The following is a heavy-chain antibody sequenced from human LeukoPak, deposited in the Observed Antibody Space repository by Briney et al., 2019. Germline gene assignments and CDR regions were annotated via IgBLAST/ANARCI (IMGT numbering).Heavy chain of an antibody. CDR2: IYHSGST. J-gene: IGHJ3*02. CDR1: GGSISSSNW. D-gene: IGHD6-13*01. CDR3: ARDLYSSSTLDDAFDI. V-gene: IGHV4-4*02. Sequence: SETLSLTCGVSGGSISSSNWWSWVRQPPGKGLEWIGEIYHSGSTNYNPSLKSRVTISVDKSKNQFSLKLSSVTAADTAVYYCARDLYSSSTLDDAFDIWGQGTMVTVSS.